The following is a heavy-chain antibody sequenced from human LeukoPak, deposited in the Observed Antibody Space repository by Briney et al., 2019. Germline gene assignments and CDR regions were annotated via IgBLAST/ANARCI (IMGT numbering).Heavy chain of an antibody. D-gene: IGHD1-14*01. V-gene: IGHV3-53*01. Sequence: GGSLRLSCAASGFTFSNAWMYWVRQAPGKGLEWVSVLYSDGNTKYADSVQGRFTISRDNSKNTLYLEMNSLSPDDTAVYYCARGVEPLAANTLAYWGQGTLVTVSS. CDR2: LYSDGNT. CDR1: GFTFSNAW. CDR3: ARGVEPLAANTLAY. J-gene: IGHJ4*02.